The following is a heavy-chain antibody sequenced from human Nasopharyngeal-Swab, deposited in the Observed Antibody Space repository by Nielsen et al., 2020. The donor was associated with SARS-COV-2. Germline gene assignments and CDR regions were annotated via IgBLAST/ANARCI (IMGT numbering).Heavy chain of an antibody. V-gene: IGHV3-23*01. CDR2: ISGSGGST. Sequence: GESLKISCAASGFTFSSYAMSWVRQAPGKGLEWVSAISGSGGSTYYADSVKGRFTISRDNSKNTLYLQMNSLRAENTAVYYCARDPLYYDFWSGFSETTIGSYGMDVWGQGTTVTVSS. CDR1: GFTFSSYA. CDR3: ARDPLYYDFWSGFSETTIGSYGMDV. J-gene: IGHJ6*02. D-gene: IGHD3-3*01.